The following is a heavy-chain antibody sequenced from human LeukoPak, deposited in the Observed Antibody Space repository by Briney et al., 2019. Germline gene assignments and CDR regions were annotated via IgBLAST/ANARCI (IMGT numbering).Heavy chain of an antibody. CDR1: GASISSSYW. V-gene: IGHV4-4*02. CDR2: IYHSGST. Sequence: SETLSLTCALSGASISSSYWLSWVRQRPGKGLEWIGEIYHSGSTNYNPSLKSRVTISVDNSKNQFSLKMSSMTAADTAVYYCARAGWYTLDNWGQGTLVTVSS. J-gene: IGHJ4*02. D-gene: IGHD2-15*01. CDR3: ARAGWYTLDN.